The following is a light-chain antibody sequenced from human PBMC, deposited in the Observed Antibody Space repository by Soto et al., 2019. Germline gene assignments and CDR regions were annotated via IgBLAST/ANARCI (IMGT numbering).Light chain of an antibody. CDR3: QQYGSSPRT. CDR2: GAS. Sequence: EIVLTQSPGTLSLSPGERATLSCRASQSVSNNYLAWYQHKPGLAPRLLIHGASNRATGIPDRFSGSGSGTDFTLTISRLEPEDFAVYYCQQYGSSPRTFGQGTKVDIK. J-gene: IGKJ1*01. V-gene: IGKV3-20*01. CDR1: QSVSNNY.